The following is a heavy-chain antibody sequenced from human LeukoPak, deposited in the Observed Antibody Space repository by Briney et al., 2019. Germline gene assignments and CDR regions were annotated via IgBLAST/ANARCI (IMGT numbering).Heavy chain of an antibody. CDR3: ARSALPHCSSTSCYTPDV. CDR1: GYTFTCYD. D-gene: IGHD2-2*02. V-gene: IGHV1-8*01. CDR2: MNSNSGNT. J-gene: IGHJ6*04. Sequence: ASVKDSCKASGYTFTCYDINWVRQATGQGLEWMGWMNSNSGNTGYAQKFQGRVTMTRNTSISTAYMELSSLRSEDTAVYYCARSALPHCSSTSCYTPDVWGKGTTVTVSS.